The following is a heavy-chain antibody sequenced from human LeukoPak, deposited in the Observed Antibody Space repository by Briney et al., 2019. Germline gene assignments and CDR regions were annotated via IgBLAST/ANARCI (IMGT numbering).Heavy chain of an antibody. Sequence: GGSLRLSCVASGFTFSTYGMSWVRQAPGKGLEWVAVISHHGANKFYGDSVKGRFTISRDNSKNTLYLQMNSLRAEDTAVYYCARRASGYDAFDIWGQGTMVTVSS. CDR1: GFTFSTYG. V-gene: IGHV3-30*03. CDR3: ARRASGYDAFDI. D-gene: IGHD5-12*01. CDR2: ISHHGANK. J-gene: IGHJ3*02.